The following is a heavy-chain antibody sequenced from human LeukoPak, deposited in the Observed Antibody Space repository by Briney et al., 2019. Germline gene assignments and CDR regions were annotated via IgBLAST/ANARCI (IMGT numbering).Heavy chain of an antibody. D-gene: IGHD3-22*01. Sequence: GGSLRLSCVASGFTFDDYAMHWVRQAPGKGLEWVSGISWNSGSIGYADSVKGRFTISRDNAKNSLYLQMNSLRAEDTALFYCASGAYDSSGFDYWGQGTLVTVSS. J-gene: IGHJ4*02. V-gene: IGHV3-9*01. CDR3: ASGAYDSSGFDY. CDR2: ISWNSGSI. CDR1: GFTFDDYA.